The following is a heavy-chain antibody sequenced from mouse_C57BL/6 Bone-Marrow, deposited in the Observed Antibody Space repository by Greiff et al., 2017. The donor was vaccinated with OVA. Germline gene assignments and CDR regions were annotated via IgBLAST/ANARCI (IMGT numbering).Heavy chain of an antibody. V-gene: IGHV5-9-1*02. CDR1: GFTFSSYA. Sequence: EVQRVESGEGLVKPGGSLKLSCAASGFTFSSYAMSWVRQTPEKRLEWVAYISSGGDYIYYADTVKGRFTISRDNARNTLYLQMSSLKSEDTAMYYCTRGGGAWFAYWGQGTLVTVSA. CDR3: TRGGGAWFAY. J-gene: IGHJ3*01. CDR2: ISSGGDYI.